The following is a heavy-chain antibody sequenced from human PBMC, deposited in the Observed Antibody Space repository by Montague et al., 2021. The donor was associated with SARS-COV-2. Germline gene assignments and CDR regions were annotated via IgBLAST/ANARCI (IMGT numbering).Heavy chain of an antibody. CDR1: GGSISSGSYY. Sequence: TLSLTCTVSGGSISSGSYYWSWIRQPAGKGLGWIGRIYTSGSTNYNPSLKSRVTISVDTSKNQFSLKLSSVTAADTAVYYCARVPPYYYDSSGYYSGAFDIWGQGTMVTVSS. D-gene: IGHD3-22*01. CDR3: ARVPPYYYDSSGYYSGAFDI. CDR2: IYTSGST. J-gene: IGHJ3*02. V-gene: IGHV4-61*02.